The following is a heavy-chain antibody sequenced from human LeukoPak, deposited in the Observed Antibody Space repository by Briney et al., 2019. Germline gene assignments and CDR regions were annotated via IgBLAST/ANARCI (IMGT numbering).Heavy chain of an antibody. CDR1: GGSISSYY. D-gene: IGHD3-22*01. Sequence: SETLSLTCTVSGGSISSYYWSWIRQPPGKGLEWIGYIYYSGSTNYNPSLKSRVTISVDTSKNQFSLKLSSVTAADTAVYYCARHLTGDYDSSGYEWDYWGQGTLVTVSS. CDR3: ARHLTGDYDSSGYEWDY. J-gene: IGHJ4*02. V-gene: IGHV4-59*01. CDR2: IYYSGST.